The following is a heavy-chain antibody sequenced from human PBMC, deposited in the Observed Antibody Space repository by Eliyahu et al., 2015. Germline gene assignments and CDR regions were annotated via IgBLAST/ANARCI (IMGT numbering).Heavy chain of an antibody. J-gene: IGHJ4*02. D-gene: IGHD3-16*01. CDR1: GXSATSSAAX. CDR2: TYYRSKWYN. CDR3: ARQWGGPTGH. Sequence: QVQLQQSGPGLVKPSQTLSLTCAISGXSATSSAAXWTWIRQSPSRGLEWLGRTYYRSKWYNDYAVSVKSRITINADTSKNQFSLQLNSVTPEDTAVYYCARQWGGPTGHWGQGTLVTVSS. V-gene: IGHV6-1*01.